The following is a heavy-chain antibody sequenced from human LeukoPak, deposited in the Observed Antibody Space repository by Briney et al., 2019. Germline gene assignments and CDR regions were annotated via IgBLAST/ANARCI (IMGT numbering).Heavy chain of an antibody. D-gene: IGHD6-19*01. V-gene: IGHV3-11*01. CDR1: GFTFNDYY. Sequence: PGGSLRLSCAASGFTFNDYYMSWIRQAPGEGLEWVSYICGRGNSIHYADSVKGRFTISRDNANDSLYLQMNSLRAEDTAIYYCARCGGGSQYDSWGQGTLVTVSS. CDR3: ARCGGGSQYDS. J-gene: IGHJ4*02. CDR2: ICGRGNSI.